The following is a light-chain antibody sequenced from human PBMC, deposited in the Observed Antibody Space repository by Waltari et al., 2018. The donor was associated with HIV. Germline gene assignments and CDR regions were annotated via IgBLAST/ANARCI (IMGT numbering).Light chain of an antibody. CDR3: QQYDNLPLL. Sequence: DIQMTQSPSSLSASVGDRVTITCQASQDISNYLNWYQQKPGKAPKLLIYDASNLETGVPSRFSGSGSGTDFTFTTSSLQPEDIATYYCQQYDNLPLLFGPGTKVDIK. CDR1: QDISNY. CDR2: DAS. J-gene: IGKJ3*01. V-gene: IGKV1-33*01.